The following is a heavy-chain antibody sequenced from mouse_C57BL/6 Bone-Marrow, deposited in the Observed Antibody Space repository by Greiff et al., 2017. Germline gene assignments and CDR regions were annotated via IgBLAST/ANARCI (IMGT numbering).Heavy chain of an antibody. CDR1: GYSFTSYY. CDR2: IYPGSGNT. V-gene: IGHV1-66*01. Sequence: QVQLKESGPELVKPGASVKISCKASGYSFTSYYIHWVKQRPGQGLEWIGWIYPGSGNTKYNEKFKGKATLTADTSSSTAYMQLSSLTSEDSAVYYCARRSGYAMDYWGQGTSVTVSS. CDR3: ARRSGYAMDY. J-gene: IGHJ4*01.